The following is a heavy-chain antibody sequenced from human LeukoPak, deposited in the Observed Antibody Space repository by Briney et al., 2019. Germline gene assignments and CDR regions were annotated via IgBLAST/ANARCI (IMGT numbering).Heavy chain of an antibody. J-gene: IGHJ4*02. V-gene: IGHV4-34*01. CDR2: INHSGST. D-gene: IGHD5-18*01. CDR3: ARNSSVDTAMARGYFDY. Sequence: SETLSLTCAVYGGSFSGYYWSWIRQPPGKGLEWIGEINHSGSTNYNPSLKSRVTISVDTSKNQFSLKLSSVTAADTAVYYRARNSSVDTAMARGYFDYWGQGTLVTVSS. CDR1: GGSFSGYY.